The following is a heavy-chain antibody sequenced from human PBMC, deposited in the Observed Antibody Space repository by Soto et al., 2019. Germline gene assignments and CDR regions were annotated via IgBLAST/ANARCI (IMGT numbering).Heavy chain of an antibody. D-gene: IGHD4-17*01. V-gene: IGHV4-34*01. J-gene: IGHJ4*02. CDR3: ARYFTVTEIDY. CDR1: GGSFSGYY. Sequence: SETLSLTCAVYGGSFSGYYWSWIRQPPGKGLEWIGEINHSGSTNYNPSLKSRVTISVDTSKNQFSLKLGSVTAADTAVYYCARYFTVTEIDYWGQGTLVTVSS. CDR2: INHSGST.